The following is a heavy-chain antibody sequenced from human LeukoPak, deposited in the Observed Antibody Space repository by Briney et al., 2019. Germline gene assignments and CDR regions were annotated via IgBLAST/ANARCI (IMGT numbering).Heavy chain of an antibody. CDR2: IIPIFGTA. Sequence: GSSVKVSCKASGGTFSSYAVSWVRQAPGQGLEWMGGIIPIFGTANYAQKFQGRVTITADESTSTAYMELSSLRSEDTAVYYCARRYDILTGYSPDAFDIWGQGTMATVSS. CDR3: ARRYDILTGYSPDAFDI. CDR1: GGTFSSYA. V-gene: IGHV1-69*01. J-gene: IGHJ3*02. D-gene: IGHD3-9*01.